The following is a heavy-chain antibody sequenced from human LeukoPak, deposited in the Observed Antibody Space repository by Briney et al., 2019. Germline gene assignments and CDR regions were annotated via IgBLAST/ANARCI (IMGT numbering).Heavy chain of an antibody. J-gene: IGHJ4*02. CDR1: GYTFTSYG. CDR2: ISAYNGNT. D-gene: IGHD6-19*01. CDR3: TRDLGQWLVQGIFFDY. Sequence: GASVKVSCKASGYTFTSYGISWVRQAPGQGLEWMGWISAYNGNTNYAQKFQGRVTMTTDTSTSTAYMELRNLRSDDTAVYYCTRDLGQWLVQGIFFDYWGQGTLVTVSS. V-gene: IGHV1-18*01.